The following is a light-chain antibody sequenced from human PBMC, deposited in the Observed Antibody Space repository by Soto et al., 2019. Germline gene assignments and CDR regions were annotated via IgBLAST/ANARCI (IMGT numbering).Light chain of an antibody. Sequence: EIVMTQSPATLSVSPGERATLSCRASQSVSTKLAWYQQKRGQAPRVLIYGASTRATGIPARFSGSGSGTEFTLTISSLQSEDFAVYYCQHYNDWRPTWTFGQGTKVDIK. CDR2: GAS. CDR3: QHYNDWRPTWT. CDR1: QSVSTK. J-gene: IGKJ1*01. V-gene: IGKV3-15*01.